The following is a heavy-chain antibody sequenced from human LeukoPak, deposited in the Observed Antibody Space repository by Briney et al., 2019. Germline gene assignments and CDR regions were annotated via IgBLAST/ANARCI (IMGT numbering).Heavy chain of an antibody. CDR2: ISYDGSNK. J-gene: IGHJ5*02. CDR1: GFTFSSYG. Sequence: GGSPRLSCAASGFTFSSYGMHWVRQAPGKGLEWVAVISYDGSNKYYADSVKGRLTISRDNSKNTLYLQMNSLRAEDTAVYYCARDLDRYCSSTICYAWFDPWGQGTLVTVSS. CDR3: ARDLDRYCSSTICYAWFDP. D-gene: IGHD2-2*01. V-gene: IGHV3-30*03.